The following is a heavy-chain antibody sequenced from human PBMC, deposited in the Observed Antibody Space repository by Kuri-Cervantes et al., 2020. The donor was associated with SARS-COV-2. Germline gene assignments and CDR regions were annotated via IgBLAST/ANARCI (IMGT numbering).Heavy chain of an antibody. CDR3: ATVSDYYDSSGYFLDFDY. CDR2: ISSSSSYI. V-gene: IGHV3-21*01. D-gene: IGHD3-22*01. CDR1: GFTFSSYS. J-gene: IGHJ4*02. Sequence: GGSLRLSCAASGFTFSSYSMNWVRQAPGKGLEWVPSISSSSSYIYYADSVKGRFTISRDNAKNSLYLQMNSLRAEDTAVYYCATVSDYYDSSGYFLDFDYWGQGTLVTVSS.